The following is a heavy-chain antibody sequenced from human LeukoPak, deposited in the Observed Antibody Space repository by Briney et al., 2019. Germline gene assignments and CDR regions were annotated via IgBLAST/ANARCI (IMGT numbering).Heavy chain of an antibody. D-gene: IGHD6-13*01. CDR2: IYYSGST. Sequence: SETLSLTCTVSGGSISSYYWSWIRQPPGKGLEWIGYIYYSGSTNYNPSLKSRVTISVDTSKNQFSLKLSSVTAADTAVCYCARRYSSRYYYYGMDVWGQGTTVTVSS. CDR1: GGSISSYY. CDR3: ARRYSSRYYYYGMDV. V-gene: IGHV4-59*01. J-gene: IGHJ6*02.